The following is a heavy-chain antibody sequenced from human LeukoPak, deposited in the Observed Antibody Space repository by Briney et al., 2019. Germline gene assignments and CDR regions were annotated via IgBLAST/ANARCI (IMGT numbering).Heavy chain of an antibody. V-gene: IGHV3-23*01. CDR2: ISGGGGNA. CDR1: GFTFSSSA. J-gene: IGHJ4*02. Sequence: QPGGSLRLSCAASGFTFSSSAMSWVRQTPGKGLEWVSAISGGGGNAYYADSVKGRFTISRDNSKNTLYLQMNSLRAEDTAVYYCAREGRHYYDSSGYWGSFDYWGQGTPVTVSS. CDR3: AREGRHYYDSSGYWGSFDY. D-gene: IGHD3-22*01.